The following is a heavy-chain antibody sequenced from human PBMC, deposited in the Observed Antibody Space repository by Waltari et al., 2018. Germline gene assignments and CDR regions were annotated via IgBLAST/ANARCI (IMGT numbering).Heavy chain of an antibody. J-gene: IGHJ1*01. CDR2: MNPHSGNT. CDR3: ATTMID. V-gene: IGHV1-8*01. D-gene: IGHD2-21*01. CDR1: GYTFTSYD. Sequence: QVQLVQSGAEVKKPGASVRVSCKASGYTFTSYDINGVRQATGQGLEWMGWMNPHSGNTGYAQKFQGRVTMTEDTSTDTAYMELSSLRSEDTAVYYCATTMIDWGQGTLVTVSS.